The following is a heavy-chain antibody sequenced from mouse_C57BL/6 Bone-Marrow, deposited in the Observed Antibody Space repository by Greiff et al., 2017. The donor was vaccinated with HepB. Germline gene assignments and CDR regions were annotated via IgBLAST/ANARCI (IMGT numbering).Heavy chain of an antibody. CDR1: GFNIKDYY. V-gene: IGHV14-1*01. D-gene: IGHD3-2*02. Sequence: EVQLQQSGAELVRPGASVKLSCTASGFNIKDYYMHWVKQRPEQGLEWIGRIDPEDGDTEYAPKFQGKATMTADTSSNTAYLQSSSLTSEDTAVYYCIDSSGQFAYWGQGTLVTVSA. CDR3: IDSSGQFAY. CDR2: IDPEDGDT. J-gene: IGHJ3*01.